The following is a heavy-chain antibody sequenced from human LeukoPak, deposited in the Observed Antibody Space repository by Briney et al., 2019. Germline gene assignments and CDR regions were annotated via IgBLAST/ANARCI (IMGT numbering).Heavy chain of an antibody. D-gene: IGHD3-10*01. CDR3: ARHYYGSGSYHNFDY. J-gene: IGHJ4*02. Sequence: SETLSLTCAVYGGSFSGYYWSWIRQPPGKGLEWIGEINHSGSTNYNPSLKSRVTISVDTSKNQFSLKLSSVTAADTAVYYCARHYYGSGSYHNFDYWGQGTLVTVSS. CDR1: GGSFSGYY. V-gene: IGHV4-34*01. CDR2: INHSGST.